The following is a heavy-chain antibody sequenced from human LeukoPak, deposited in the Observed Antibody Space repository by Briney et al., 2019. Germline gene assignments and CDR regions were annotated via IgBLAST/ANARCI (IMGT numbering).Heavy chain of an antibody. CDR3: ARGYSYVYYLDY. J-gene: IGHJ4*02. D-gene: IGHD5-18*01. Sequence: SETLSLTCTGSGGSISSSSYYWGWIRQPPGKGLEWIGSIYYSGSTYYNPSLKSRVTISVDTSKNQFSLKLSSLTAADTAVYYCARGYSYVYYLDYWGQGTLVTVSS. V-gene: IGHV4-39*07. CDR1: GGSISSSSYY. CDR2: IYYSGST.